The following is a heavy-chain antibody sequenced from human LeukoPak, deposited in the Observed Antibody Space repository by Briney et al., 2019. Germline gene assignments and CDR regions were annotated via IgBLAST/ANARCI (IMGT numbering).Heavy chain of an antibody. D-gene: IGHD4-11*01. CDR2: ISSSGSTI. CDR3: ARGSNYVRAYYMDV. CDR1: GFTFSSYE. V-gene: IGHV3-48*03. Sequence: QTGGSLRLSCAASGFTFSSYEMNWARQAPGKGLEWVSYISSSGSTIYYADSVKGRFTISRDNAKNSLYLQMNSLRAEDTAVYYCARGSNYVRAYYMDVWGKGTTVTVSS. J-gene: IGHJ6*03.